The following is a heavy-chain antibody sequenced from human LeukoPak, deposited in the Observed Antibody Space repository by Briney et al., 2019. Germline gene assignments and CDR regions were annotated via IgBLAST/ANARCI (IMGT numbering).Heavy chain of an antibody. V-gene: IGHV3-21*01. Sequence: PGGSLRLSCAASGFTFSSYTINWVRQAPGKGLEWVSSISGSSTYIYYADSVKGRFTISRDNSKNTLYLQMNSLRADDTALYYCAKNEVWWLPDSWGQGTLVTVSS. J-gene: IGHJ4*02. D-gene: IGHD5-12*01. CDR2: ISGSSTYI. CDR1: GFTFSSYT. CDR3: AKNEVWWLPDS.